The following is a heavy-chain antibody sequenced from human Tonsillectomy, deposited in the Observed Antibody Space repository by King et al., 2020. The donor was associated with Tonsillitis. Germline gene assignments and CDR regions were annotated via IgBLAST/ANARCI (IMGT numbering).Heavy chain of an antibody. CDR2: INSDGSST. J-gene: IGHJ4*02. CDR1: GFTFSSYW. CDR3: EIRNLPVDY. Sequence: VQLVESGGGLVEPGGSLRLSCAASGFTFSSYWMHWVRQAPGKGLVWVSRINSDGSSTSYADSVKGRFTISRDTAKNKLYLQLNSLRAEDTAVYDCEIRNLPVDYWRQGTLFTVSS. D-gene: IGHD5-18*01. V-gene: IGHV3-74*01.